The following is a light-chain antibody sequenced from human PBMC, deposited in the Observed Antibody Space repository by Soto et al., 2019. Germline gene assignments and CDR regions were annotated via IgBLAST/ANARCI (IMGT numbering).Light chain of an antibody. CDR3: QQYNSGGT. V-gene: IGKV1-5*03. CDR1: QSISSW. Sequence: DIQMTQSPSTLSASVGDRVTITCRASQSISSWLAWYQQKPGKAPKLLIYKASSLESGVPSRFSGSGSGTEITLTISSLQPDDFATYYCQQYNSGGTFGQGTKVEIK. J-gene: IGKJ1*01. CDR2: KAS.